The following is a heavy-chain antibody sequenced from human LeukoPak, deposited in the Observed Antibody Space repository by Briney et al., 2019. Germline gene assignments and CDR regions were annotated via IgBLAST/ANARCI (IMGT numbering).Heavy chain of an antibody. CDR3: AGGSGSYYYYGMDV. CDR2: IYYSGST. V-gene: IGHV4-61*01. D-gene: IGHD3-10*01. J-gene: IGHJ6*04. CDR1: GGSVSSGSYY. Sequence: SETLSLTCTVSGGSVSSGSYYWSWIRQPPGKGLEWIGYIYYSGSTNYNPSLKSRVTISVDTSKNQFSLKLNSVTAADTAVYYCAGGSGSYYYYGMDVWGKGTTVTVSS.